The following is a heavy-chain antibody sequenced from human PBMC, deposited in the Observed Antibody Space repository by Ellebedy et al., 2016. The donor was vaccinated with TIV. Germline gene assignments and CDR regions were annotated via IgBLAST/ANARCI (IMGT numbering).Heavy chain of an antibody. D-gene: IGHD6-19*01. J-gene: IGHJ4*02. CDR2: IYYSGST. V-gene: IGHV4-59*01. Sequence: SETLSLXCTVSGGSISSYYWSWIRQPPGKGLEWIGYIYYSGSTNYNPSLKSRVTISVDTSKNQFSLKLSSVTAADTAVYYCARGNSGWFIWGQGTLVTVSS. CDR1: GGSISSYY. CDR3: ARGNSGWFI.